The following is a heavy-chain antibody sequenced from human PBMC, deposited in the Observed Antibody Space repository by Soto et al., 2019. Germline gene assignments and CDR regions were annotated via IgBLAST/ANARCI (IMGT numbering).Heavy chain of an antibody. V-gene: IGHV4-4*07. CDR2: VYISGST. CDR1: GSSIGTHY. D-gene: IGHD4-17*01. J-gene: IGHJ3*02. CDR3: ARDPRVTTVTGDAFDI. Sequence: QVQLQESGPGLVKPSETLSLTCTVSGSSIGTHYWNWIRQPAGKGLEWIGRVYISGSTDYNPSVKSRVSLSVDTSKNHFSLRLTSVTAADTAVYYCARDPRVTTVTGDAFDIWGQGIMVIVSS.